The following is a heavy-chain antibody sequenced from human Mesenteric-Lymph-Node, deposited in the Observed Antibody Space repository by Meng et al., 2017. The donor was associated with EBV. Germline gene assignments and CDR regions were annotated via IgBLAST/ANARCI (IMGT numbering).Heavy chain of an antibody. CDR2: IYHSGSA. Sequence: VQLQESGPGLVKPSGTRSLTCAVSGVSISSTVWWNWVRQPPGKDLEWIGEIYHSGSANYNPSLKSRVTISVDKSGNQFSLKLRSVTAADTAMYYCARGSRDVEGFDYWGQGTLVTVSS. J-gene: IGHJ4*02. CDR3: ARGSRDVEGFDY. CDR1: GVSISSTVW. V-gene: IGHV4-4*02.